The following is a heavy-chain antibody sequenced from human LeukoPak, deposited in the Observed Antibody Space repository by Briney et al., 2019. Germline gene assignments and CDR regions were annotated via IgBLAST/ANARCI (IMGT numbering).Heavy chain of an antibody. CDR1: GYTFTGYY. D-gene: IGHD2-21*01. Sequence: ASVKVSCKASGYTFTGYYMHWVRQAPGQGLEWMGWINPNSGGTNYAQKFQGRVTMTRDTSISTAYMELSRLRSDDTAVYYCARGSWGLLWWNVGFDPWGRGTLVTVSS. V-gene: IGHV1-2*02. CDR2: INPNSGGT. J-gene: IGHJ5*02. CDR3: ARGSWGLLWWNVGFDP.